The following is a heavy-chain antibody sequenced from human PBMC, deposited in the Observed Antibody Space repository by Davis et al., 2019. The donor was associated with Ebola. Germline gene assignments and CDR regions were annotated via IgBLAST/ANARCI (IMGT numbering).Heavy chain of an antibody. J-gene: IGHJ4*02. Sequence: PGGSLRLSCAASGFTFSSYGMHWVRQAPGKGLEWVAVISYDGSNKYYADSVKGRFTISRDNSKNTLYLQMNSLRAEDTAVYYCAKSKAYGDYGGLDYWGQGTLVTVSS. CDR1: GFTFSSYG. CDR2: ISYDGSNK. V-gene: IGHV3-30*18. D-gene: IGHD4-17*01. CDR3: AKSKAYGDYGGLDY.